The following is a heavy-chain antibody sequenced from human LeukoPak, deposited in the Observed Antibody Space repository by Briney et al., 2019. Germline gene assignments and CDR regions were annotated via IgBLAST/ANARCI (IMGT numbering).Heavy chain of an antibody. J-gene: IGHJ4*02. Sequence: SETLSLNCAVYGGSFSGYYWSWIRQPPGKGLEWIGEINHSGSTNYNPSLKSRVTISVDTSKNQFSLKLSSVTAADTAVYYCASHLYDSSGYLEYWGQGTLVTVSS. CDR1: GGSFSGYY. V-gene: IGHV4-34*01. CDR3: ASHLYDSSGYLEY. D-gene: IGHD3-22*01. CDR2: INHSGST.